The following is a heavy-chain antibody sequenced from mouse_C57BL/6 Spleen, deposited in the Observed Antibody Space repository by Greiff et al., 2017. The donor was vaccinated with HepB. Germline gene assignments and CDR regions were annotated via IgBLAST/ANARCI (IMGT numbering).Heavy chain of an antibody. CDR1: GFTFSDYG. D-gene: IGHD1-1*01. J-gene: IGHJ1*03. V-gene: IGHV5-17*01. Sequence: EVMLVESGGGLVKPGGSLKLSCAASGFTFSDYGMHWVRQAPEKGLEWVAYISSGSSTIYYADTVKGRFTISRDNAKNTLFLQMTSLRSEDTAMYYCAKVFITTVVATRYFDVWGTGTTVTVSS. CDR2: ISSGSSTI. CDR3: AKVFITTVVATRYFDV.